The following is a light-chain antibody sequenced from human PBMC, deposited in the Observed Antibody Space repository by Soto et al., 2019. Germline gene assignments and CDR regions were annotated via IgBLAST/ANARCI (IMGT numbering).Light chain of an antibody. Sequence: DIQMTPSPSSLSASVGDRVTITCQARQDISNYLNWYQQKPGKAPKLLIYDASNLETGVPSRFSGSGSGTDFTFTISSLQPEDIATYYCQQYDNLPYTFGQGTKLEIK. CDR1: QDISNY. J-gene: IGKJ2*01. V-gene: IGKV1-33*01. CDR3: QQYDNLPYT. CDR2: DAS.